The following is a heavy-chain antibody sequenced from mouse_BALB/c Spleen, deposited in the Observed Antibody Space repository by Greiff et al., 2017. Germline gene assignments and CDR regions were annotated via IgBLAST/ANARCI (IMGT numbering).Heavy chain of an antibody. CDR1: GYSITSDYA. Sequence: EVQLKESGPGLVKPSQSLSLTCTVTGYSITSDYAWNWIRQFPGNKLEWMGYISYSGSTSYNPSLKSRISITRDTSKNQFFLQLNSVTTEDTATYYCARTGTFYYFDYWGQGTTLTVSS. J-gene: IGHJ2*01. CDR2: ISYSGST. CDR3: ARTGTFYYFDY. D-gene: IGHD4-1*01. V-gene: IGHV3-2*02.